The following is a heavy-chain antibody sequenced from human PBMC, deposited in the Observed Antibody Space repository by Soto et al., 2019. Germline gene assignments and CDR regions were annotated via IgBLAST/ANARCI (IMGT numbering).Heavy chain of an antibody. CDR3: ARRGKMATRHFDY. CDR1: GGSISSSSYY. D-gene: IGHD5-12*01. J-gene: IGHJ4*02. V-gene: IGHV4-39*01. Sequence: TLSLTCTVSGGSISSSSYYWGWIRQPPGKGLEWIGSIYYSGSTYYNPSLKSRVTISVDTSKNQFSLKLSSVTAADTAVYYCARRGKMATRHFDYWGQGTLVTVSS. CDR2: IYYSGST.